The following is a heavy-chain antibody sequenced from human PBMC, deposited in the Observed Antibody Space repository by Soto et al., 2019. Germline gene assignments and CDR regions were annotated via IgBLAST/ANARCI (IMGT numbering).Heavy chain of an antibody. V-gene: IGHV3-30-3*01. CDR2: ISYDGSNK. D-gene: IGHD3-10*01. CDR3: ARGSWYTMVRGLFDP. Sequence: GGSLRLSCAASGFTFSSYAMHWVRQAPGKGLEWVAVISYDGSNKYYADSVKGRFTISRDNSKNTLYLQMNSLRAEDTAVYYCARGSWYTMVRGLFDPWGQGTLVTVSS. CDR1: GFTFSSYA. J-gene: IGHJ5*02.